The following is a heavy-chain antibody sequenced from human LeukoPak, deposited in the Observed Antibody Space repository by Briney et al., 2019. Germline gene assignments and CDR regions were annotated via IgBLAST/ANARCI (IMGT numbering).Heavy chain of an antibody. CDR2: ISSSGSTI. J-gene: IGHJ6*02. V-gene: IGHV3-48*03. CDR3: ARSPPLEVNYYYGMDV. CDR1: GFTFSSYA. D-gene: IGHD1-1*01. Sequence: GGSLRLSCAASGFTFSSYAMHWVRQAPGQGLGWISYISSSGSTIYYADYVKDRFTISRDNANNSLYLPINGLRAEDTAVYYCARSPPLEVNYYYGMDVWGQGTTVTVSS.